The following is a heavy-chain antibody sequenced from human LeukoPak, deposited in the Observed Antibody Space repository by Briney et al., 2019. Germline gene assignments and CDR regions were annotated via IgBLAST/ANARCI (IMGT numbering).Heavy chain of an antibody. V-gene: IGHV4-31*03. D-gene: IGHD2-21*01. Sequence: SETLSLTCTVSGGSISSGGYYWSWIRQHPGKGLEWIGYIYYSGSTYYNPSLKSRVTISVDTSKNQFSLKLSSVTAADTAVYYCARTKITGYWLVWFDPWGQGTLVTVSS. CDR2: IYYSGST. CDR1: GGSISSGGYY. CDR3: ARTKITGYWLVWFDP. J-gene: IGHJ5*02.